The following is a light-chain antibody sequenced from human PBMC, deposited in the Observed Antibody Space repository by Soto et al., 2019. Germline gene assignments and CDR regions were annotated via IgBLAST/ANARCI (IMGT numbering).Light chain of an antibody. V-gene: IGKV2-30*01. J-gene: IGKJ1*01. CDR2: TVS. Sequence: VVMTQSPPSWPVTLGQRPSISGSSGQSVVYSDGKAYLNCFQQRPGHSPRRLIYTVSNRDSGVPDTFSGDGSGTDFTLKISRVEAEDVGIYYCMQGTHWPPTFGQGTKVEI. CDR1: QSVVYSDGKAY. CDR3: MQGTHWPPT.